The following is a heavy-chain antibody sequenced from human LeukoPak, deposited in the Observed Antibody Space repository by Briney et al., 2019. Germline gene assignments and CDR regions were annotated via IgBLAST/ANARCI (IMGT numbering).Heavy chain of an antibody. Sequence: HAGGSPRLSCAASGFTFSSYWMSWVRQAPGKGLEWVANIKQDGSEKYYVDSVKGRFTISRDNAKNSLYLQMNSLRAEDTAVYYCARDPDDYGDPGGDYWGQGTLVTVSS. D-gene: IGHD4-17*01. J-gene: IGHJ4*02. CDR1: GFTFSSYW. CDR2: IKQDGSEK. V-gene: IGHV3-7*01. CDR3: ARDPDDYGDPGGDY.